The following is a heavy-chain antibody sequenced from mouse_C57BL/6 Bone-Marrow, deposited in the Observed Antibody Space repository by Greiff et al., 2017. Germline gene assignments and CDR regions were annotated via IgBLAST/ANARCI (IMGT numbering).Heavy chain of an antibody. J-gene: IGHJ1*03. CDR3: VRKGTTAPYWYFDV. V-gene: IGHV10-1*01. CDR1: GFSFNTYA. Sequence: EVKLVESGGGLVQPKGSLKLSCAASGFSFNTYAMNWVRQAPGKGLEWVARIRSKSNNYATYYADSVKDRFTISRDDSESMLYLQMNNLKTEDTAMYYCVRKGTTAPYWYFDVWGTGTTVTVSS. D-gene: IGHD1-2*01. CDR2: IRSKSNNYAT.